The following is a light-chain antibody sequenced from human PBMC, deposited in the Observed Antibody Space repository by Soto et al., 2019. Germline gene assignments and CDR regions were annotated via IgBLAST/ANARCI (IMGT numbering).Light chain of an antibody. J-gene: IGLJ1*01. CDR3: SAYTNSNTLI. V-gene: IGLV2-14*01. Sequence: QSVLTQPASVSGSPGQSVTISCTGTSSDVGGYDYVSWYQQHPGTAPKLILYEVNNRPSGVSNRFSGSKSGNTASLIISGLQTEDEANYYCSAYTNSNTLIFGNGTKVTV. CDR2: EVN. CDR1: SSDVGGYDY.